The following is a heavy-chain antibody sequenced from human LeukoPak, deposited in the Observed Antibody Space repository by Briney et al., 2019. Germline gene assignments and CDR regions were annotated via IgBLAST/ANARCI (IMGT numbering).Heavy chain of an antibody. CDR1: GYTFTDYY. D-gene: IGHD6-13*01. CDR2: INPNSGGT. Sequence: ASVKVSCKASGYTFTDYYIHWVRQAPGQGLEWMGWINPNSGGTNYAQKFRGRVTMTRDTSISTAYMELSRLRSDDTAVYYCARDGIAAAGTGDYWGQGTLVTVSS. CDR3: ARDGIAAAGTGDY. V-gene: IGHV1-2*02. J-gene: IGHJ4*02.